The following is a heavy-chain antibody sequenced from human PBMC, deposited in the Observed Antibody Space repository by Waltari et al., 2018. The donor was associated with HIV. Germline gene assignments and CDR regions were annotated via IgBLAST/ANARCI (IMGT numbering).Heavy chain of an antibody. CDR2: ISYDGSNK. CDR1: GFPFSSYG. V-gene: IGHV3-30*18. Sequence: QVQLVESGGGVVQPGRSLRLSCAASGFPFSSYGMHWVRQAPGKGLEWVAVISYDGSNKYYADSVKGRFTISRDNSKNPLYLQMNSLRAEDTAVYYCAKGWTPRYFDYWGQGTLVTVSS. D-gene: IGHD1-1*01. J-gene: IGHJ4*02. CDR3: AKGWTPRYFDY.